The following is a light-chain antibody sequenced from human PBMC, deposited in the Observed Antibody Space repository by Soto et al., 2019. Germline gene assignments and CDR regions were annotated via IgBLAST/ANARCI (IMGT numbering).Light chain of an antibody. CDR2: WAS. V-gene: IGKV4-1*01. CDR3: QHYYSTPQT. CDR1: LSLLYSPHNKNY. J-gene: IGKJ1*01. Sequence: DIVMTQSPDSLAVSLGERATINCRSSLSLLYSPHNKNYLAWYQQRPGQPPRLLIEWASARESGVPDRFSGSGSGTDFTLTITSLQAEDVAVYFCQHYYSTPQTVGQGTKVDIK.